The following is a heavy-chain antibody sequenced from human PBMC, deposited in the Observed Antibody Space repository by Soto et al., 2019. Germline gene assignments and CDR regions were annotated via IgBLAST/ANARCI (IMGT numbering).Heavy chain of an antibody. V-gene: IGHV3-30*18. CDR3: AKMGERGFFSNDYIWSQTHFDY. CDR1: GFTFSNYG. D-gene: IGHD3-16*01. Sequence: VGSLRLSCAASGFTFSNYGMHWVRQAPGKGLEWVSLISYDGSDKYYADSVKGRLTISRDNSKNTLYLQVNSLRAEDTAVYYCAKMGERGFFSNDYIWSQTHFDYWGQGALVTVSS. J-gene: IGHJ4*02. CDR2: ISYDGSDK.